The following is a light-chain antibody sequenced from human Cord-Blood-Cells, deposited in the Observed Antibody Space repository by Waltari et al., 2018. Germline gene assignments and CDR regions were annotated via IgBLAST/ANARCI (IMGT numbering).Light chain of an antibody. CDR3: MQDLQAPFT. Sequence: DIEMTQSPLSLPVTPGEPASISCRSSQGHLHSNGSNYLEWYLQKPGQSPQRLSYLVSNRASGVPDRCSCSGGGTDFTLKISGVETEDVRVYYCMQDLQAPFTFGPGTRVDI. J-gene: IGKJ3*01. CDR2: LVS. V-gene: IGKV2-28*01. CDR1: QGHLHSNGSNY.